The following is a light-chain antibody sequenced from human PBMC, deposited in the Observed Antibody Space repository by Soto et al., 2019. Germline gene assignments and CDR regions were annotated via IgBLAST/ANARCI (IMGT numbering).Light chain of an antibody. V-gene: IGKV4-1*01. Sequence: DIVMTQSPDSLAVTLGERATINCKSSQSVLYSSNNKNYLAWYQQKPGQPPKLLIYWASTRESGVHDRFSGSGSGTDFTLTISSLQAEDVAVYYCQQYYSTPYTFGQGTKLDIK. CDR1: QSVLYSSNNKNY. CDR3: QQYYSTPYT. CDR2: WAS. J-gene: IGKJ2*01.